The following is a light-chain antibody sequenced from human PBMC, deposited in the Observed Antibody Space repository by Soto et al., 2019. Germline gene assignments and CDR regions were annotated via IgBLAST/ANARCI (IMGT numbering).Light chain of an antibody. CDR3: QQYDVIPV. CDR2: DAS. V-gene: IGKV1-33*01. Sequence: DIQMTQSPPSVSASVGDRVTITCQASQDIRHFLNWYQQKPGEAPNLLIYDASTLQAGVPSRFTGSGSGTIFTFTITRLQPEDVATYYCQQYDVIPVFGPGTKVDIK. CDR1: QDIRHF. J-gene: IGKJ3*01.